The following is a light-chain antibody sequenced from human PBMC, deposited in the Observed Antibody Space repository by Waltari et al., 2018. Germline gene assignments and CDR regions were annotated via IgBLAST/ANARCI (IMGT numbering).Light chain of an antibody. CDR2: DDN. J-gene: IGLJ3*02. V-gene: IGLV2-23*01. CDR3: CSYAGSYTWV. CDR1: RSDVGNYNL. Sequence: QSALTQPASVSGSPGRSITISCTGTRSDVGNYNLVSWYQQYPGKAPKVMIYDDNRRPSGVSDRFSGSKSGNTASLTISGVQAEDEADYYCCSYAGSYTWVFGGGTKLTVL.